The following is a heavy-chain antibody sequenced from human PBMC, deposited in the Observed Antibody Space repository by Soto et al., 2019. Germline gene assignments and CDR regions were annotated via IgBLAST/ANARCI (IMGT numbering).Heavy chain of an antibody. CDR1: GGSISSSSYY. D-gene: IGHD6-6*01. J-gene: IGHJ4*02. CDR3: ARHLGQLVQFDY. Sequence: SETLSLTCTVSGGSISSSSYYWGWIRQPPGKGLEWIGSIYYSGSTYYNPSLKSRVTISVDTSKNQFSLKLSSVTAADTAVYYCARHLGQLVQFDYWGQVTLVTVSS. V-gene: IGHV4-39*01. CDR2: IYYSGST.